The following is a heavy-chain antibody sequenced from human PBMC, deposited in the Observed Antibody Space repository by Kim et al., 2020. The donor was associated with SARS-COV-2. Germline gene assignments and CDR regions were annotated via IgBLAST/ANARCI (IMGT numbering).Heavy chain of an antibody. Sequence: GGSLRLSCAASGFTFSNYGMSWVRRAPGKGLEWVSIISDSSGSIYYVDSVKGRFTISRDNSKNTVYLQMNSLRGEDTAMYYCWKCSGVNCLDYYFDSCGRGTLVTGSS. CDR3: WKCSGVNCLDYYFDS. J-gene: IGHJ4*02. CDR2: ISDSSGSI. V-gene: IGHV3-23*01. CDR1: GFTFSNYG. D-gene: IGHD2-15*01.